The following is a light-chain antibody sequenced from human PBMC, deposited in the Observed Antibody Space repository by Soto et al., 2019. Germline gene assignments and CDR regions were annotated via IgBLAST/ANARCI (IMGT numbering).Light chain of an antibody. J-gene: IGKJ5*01. Sequence: IQLTQSPSSLSASVGDRVTITCRASQGISSYLAWYQQKPGKAPKLLIYGASTLEGGVPFRFSGSGSGTDFTLIISSVQPEDFATYYCQQINTNPITFGQGTRLEIK. CDR3: QQINTNPIT. CDR1: QGISSY. V-gene: IGKV1-9*01. CDR2: GAS.